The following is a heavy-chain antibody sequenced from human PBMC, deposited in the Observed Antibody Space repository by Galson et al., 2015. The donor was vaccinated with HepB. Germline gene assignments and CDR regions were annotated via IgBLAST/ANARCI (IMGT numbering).Heavy chain of an antibody. Sequence: SVKVSCKASGGTLSRYAISWVRQAPGQGLEWMGGIIPTLGTEKYEQKFQGRVTITADDSTSTTYMELSRLRSDDTAVYYCARGPLLGGFLTAYFDFWGQGSLVTVSS. CDR3: ARGPLLGGFLTAYFDF. V-gene: IGHV1-69*13. CDR2: IIPTLGTE. J-gene: IGHJ4*02. CDR1: GGTLSRYA. D-gene: IGHD2-15*01.